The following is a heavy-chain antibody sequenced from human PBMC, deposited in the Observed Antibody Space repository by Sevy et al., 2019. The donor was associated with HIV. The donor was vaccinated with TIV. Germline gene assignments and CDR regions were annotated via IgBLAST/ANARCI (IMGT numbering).Heavy chain of an antibody. CDR3: ARVGYSSSWYYFDY. V-gene: IGHV3-11*06. CDR2: ISSSSSYT. D-gene: IGHD6-13*01. J-gene: IGHJ4*02. Sequence: GGSLRLSCAASGFTFSDYYMSWIRQAPGKGLEWVSYISSSSSYTKYADSVKGRFSISRDNAKNSLYLQMNSLRAEDTAVYYCARVGYSSSWYYFDYWGQGTLVTVSS. CDR1: GFTFSDYY.